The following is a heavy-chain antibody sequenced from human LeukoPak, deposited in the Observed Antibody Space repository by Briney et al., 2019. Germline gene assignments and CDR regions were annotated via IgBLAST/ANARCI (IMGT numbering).Heavy chain of an antibody. Sequence: SETLSLTCAVYGGSFSGYYWSWIRQPPGKGLEWIGEVNHSGITNYNPSLKSRVTISVGTSKNQFSLKLSSVTAADTAVYYCAREGYSSGLYYYMDVWGKGTTVTVSS. CDR3: AREGYSSGLYYYMDV. D-gene: IGHD5-18*01. CDR2: VNHSGIT. J-gene: IGHJ6*03. CDR1: GGSFSGYY. V-gene: IGHV4-34*01.